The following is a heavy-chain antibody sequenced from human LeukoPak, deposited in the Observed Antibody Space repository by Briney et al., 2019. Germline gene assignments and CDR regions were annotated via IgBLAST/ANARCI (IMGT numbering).Heavy chain of an antibody. CDR1: GFTFSSYG. V-gene: IGHV3-33*01. CDR2: IWYDGRNK. Sequence: GGSLRLSCAASGFTFSSYGMHWVRQAPGKGLEWVAVIWYDGRNKFYADSLKGRFTISRDNSKNTLYLQMNSLRAEDTAVYYCARVNRGDTFDIWGQGTLVTVSS. CDR3: ARVNRGDTFDI. J-gene: IGHJ3*02. D-gene: IGHD2-21*02.